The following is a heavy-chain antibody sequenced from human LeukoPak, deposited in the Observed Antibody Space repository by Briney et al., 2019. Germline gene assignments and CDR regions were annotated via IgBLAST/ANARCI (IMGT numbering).Heavy chain of an antibody. V-gene: IGHV4-34*01. CDR1: GGSFSGYY. CDR3: ARGDLGPERGRYYYYGIDV. CDR2: INHSGST. Sequence: PSETLSLTCAVYGGSFSGYYWRWIRQPPGKGREWVGEINHSGSTNYNPSLKSRVTISVDTSKNQFSLKLSSVTAADTAVYYCARGDLGPERGRYYYYGIDVWGQGTTVTVSS. J-gene: IGHJ6*02. D-gene: IGHD3-3*01.